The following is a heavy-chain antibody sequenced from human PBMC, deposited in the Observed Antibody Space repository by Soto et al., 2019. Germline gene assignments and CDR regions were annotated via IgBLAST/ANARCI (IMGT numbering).Heavy chain of an antibody. J-gene: IGHJ4*02. CDR1: GFTFSSYS. V-gene: IGHV3-23*01. Sequence: PGGSLRLSCAASGFTFSSYSMSWVRQAPGKGLEWVSAISGSGGSTYYADSVKGRFTISRDNSKNTLYLQMNSLRAEDTAVYYCAKDLGGWATQGPKGFDYRGQGTLVTVSS. CDR3: AKDLGGWATQGPKGFDY. D-gene: IGHD3-10*01. CDR2: ISGSGGST.